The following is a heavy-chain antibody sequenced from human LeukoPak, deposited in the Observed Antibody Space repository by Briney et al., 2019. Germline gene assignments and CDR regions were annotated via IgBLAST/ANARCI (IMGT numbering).Heavy chain of an antibody. CDR2: ISGRGDST. Sequence: GGSLRLSCAASGFTFSGYSMSWVRQAPGKGLEWVSAISGRGDSTYYADSVRGRFTISRDNSKNMLYLQMSSLRAEDTAVYYCAKFSSGNNDYWFDPWGQGTLVTVSS. CDR3: AKFSSGNNDYWFDP. J-gene: IGHJ5*02. D-gene: IGHD1-26*01. CDR1: GFTFSGYS. V-gene: IGHV3-23*01.